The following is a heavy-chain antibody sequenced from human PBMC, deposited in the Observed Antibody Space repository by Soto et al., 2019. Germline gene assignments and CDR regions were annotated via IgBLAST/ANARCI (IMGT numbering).Heavy chain of an antibody. D-gene: IGHD4-17*01. Sequence: GGSLRLSCAASGFTFSSYGMHWVRQAPGKGLEWVAIIKHYGSDKYYVDSVKGRFTISRDNAKNSLYLQMNSLRFEDAAVYYCARNRDYAFDYWGRGTLVTVSS. J-gene: IGHJ4*02. CDR3: ARNRDYAFDY. V-gene: IGHV3-7*01. CDR1: GFTFSSYG. CDR2: IKHYGSDK.